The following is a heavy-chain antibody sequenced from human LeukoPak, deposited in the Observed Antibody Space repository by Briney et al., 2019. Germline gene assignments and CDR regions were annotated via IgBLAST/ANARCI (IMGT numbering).Heavy chain of an antibody. CDR2: INSDGSST. CDR3: ATTLAAVAGFDY. J-gene: IGHJ4*02. CDR1: GFTFSSYW. D-gene: IGHD6-19*01. V-gene: IGHV3-74*01. Sequence: GGSLRLSCAASGFTFSSYWMHWVRQAAGKGLVWVSRINSDGSSTSYADSVKGRFTISRDNAKNTLYLQMNGLRAEDTAVYYCATTLAAVAGFDYWGQGTLVTVSS.